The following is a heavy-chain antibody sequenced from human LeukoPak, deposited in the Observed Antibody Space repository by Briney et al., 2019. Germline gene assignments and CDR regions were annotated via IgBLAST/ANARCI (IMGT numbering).Heavy chain of an antibody. D-gene: IGHD7-27*01. CDR2: ISAYNGNT. J-gene: IGHJ6*02. CDR3: ARDWDYYYGMDV. V-gene: IGHV1-18*01. CDR1: GYTFTSYG. Sequence: ASVKVSCKASGYTFTSYGISWVRQAPGQGLEWMGWISAYNGNTNSAQKLQGRVTITTDTSTSTAYMELRSLRSDDTAVCYCARDWDYYYGMDVWGQGTTVTVSS.